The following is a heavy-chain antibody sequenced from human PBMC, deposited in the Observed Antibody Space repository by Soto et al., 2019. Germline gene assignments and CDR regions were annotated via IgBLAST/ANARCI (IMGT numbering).Heavy chain of an antibody. Sequence: VQLVQSGAEVKKSGSSVKVSCKAPGDTFSSYTISWVRQAPGQGLEWMGRIIPILGVINYAQRFQGRVTISADKSTSTGYMELSNLRPEDTAVYYCATGGPSAHDYWGQGTLLTVSS. CDR1: GDTFSSYT. J-gene: IGHJ4*02. CDR2: IIPILGVI. D-gene: IGHD6-19*01. CDR3: ATGGPSAHDY. V-gene: IGHV1-69*02.